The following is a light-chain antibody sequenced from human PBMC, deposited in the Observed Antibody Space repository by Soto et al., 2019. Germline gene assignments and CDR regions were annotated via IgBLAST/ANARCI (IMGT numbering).Light chain of an antibody. CDR1: QIFLYRNGYNH. Sequence: DIVLTHAPLSLLVTRGDRGSLSCMSSQIFLYRNGYNHLDWYLQKPGQSPQLLIYLGSARASGVPDRFSGSGSGTDFTLKISRVEAEDVGIFYCMQVLQTPITCGKGKRREIK. CDR3: MQVLQTPIT. J-gene: IGKJ5*01. CDR2: LGS. V-gene: IGKV2-28*01.